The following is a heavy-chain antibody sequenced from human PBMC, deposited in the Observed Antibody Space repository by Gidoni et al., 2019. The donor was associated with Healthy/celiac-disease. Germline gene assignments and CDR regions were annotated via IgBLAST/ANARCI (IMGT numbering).Heavy chain of an antibody. V-gene: IGHV3-30-3*01. CDR1: GFTFSSYA. D-gene: IGHD3-22*01. Sequence: QVQLVESGGGVVQPGRSLRLSCAASGFTFSSYAMHWVRQAPVKGLEWGAVISYDGSNKDYADSVKGRFTIYRDNYKNTLYLQMNSLRAEDTAVYYCARVLDYYYDSSGGDAFDIWGQGKMVTVSS. CDR2: ISYDGSNK. CDR3: ARVLDYYYDSSGGDAFDI. J-gene: IGHJ3*02.